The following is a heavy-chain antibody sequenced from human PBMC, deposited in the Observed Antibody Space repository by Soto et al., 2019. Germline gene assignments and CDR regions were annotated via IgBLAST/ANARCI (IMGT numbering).Heavy chain of an antibody. CDR2: ISSSSSTI. CDR3: ARDRGSSSR. V-gene: IGHV3-48*01. D-gene: IGHD2-15*01. Sequence: GGSLRLSCAASGFTFSSYSMNWVRQAPGKGLEWVSYISSSSSTIYYADSVKGRFTISRDNAKNSLYLQMNSLIAEDTAVYYCARDRGSSSRWGQGTLVTVSS. J-gene: IGHJ4*02. CDR1: GFTFSSYS.